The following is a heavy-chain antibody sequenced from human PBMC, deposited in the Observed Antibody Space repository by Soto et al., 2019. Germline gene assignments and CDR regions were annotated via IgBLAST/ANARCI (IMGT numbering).Heavy chain of an antibody. Sequence: QVQLVQSGAEVKKPGSSMKVSCKASGGTFNSYDINWVRQAPGQGLEWKGGFIPIVETPKYAQKFQGRVTITADESTNTVYMELSSLRSEDTAMYYCARLSRPNYYDTSGFFKDNWFDPWGQGTLVTVSS. CDR1: GGTFNSYD. D-gene: IGHD3-22*01. J-gene: IGHJ5*02. V-gene: IGHV1-69*01. CDR2: FIPIVETP. CDR3: ARLSRPNYYDTSGFFKDNWFDP.